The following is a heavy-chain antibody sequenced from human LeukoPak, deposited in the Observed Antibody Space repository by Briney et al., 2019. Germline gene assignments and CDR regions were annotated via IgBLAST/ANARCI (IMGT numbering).Heavy chain of an antibody. CDR2: IWYDGSNK. Sequence: QAGGSLRLSCAASGFTFSSYGMHWVRQAPGKGLEWVAVIWYDGSNKYYADSVKGRFTISRDNSKNTLYLQMNSLRAEDTAVYYCARDEGYSGYDYESPFDYWGQGTLVTVSS. CDR3: ARDEGYSGYDYESPFDY. J-gene: IGHJ4*02. CDR1: GFTFSSYG. V-gene: IGHV3-33*01. D-gene: IGHD5-12*01.